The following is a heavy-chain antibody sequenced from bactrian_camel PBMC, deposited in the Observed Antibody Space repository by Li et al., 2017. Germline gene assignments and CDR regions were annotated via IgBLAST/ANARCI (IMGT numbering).Heavy chain of an antibody. Sequence: HVQLVESGGGLVQPGGSLTLSCAASGYTYSIYSMGWYRQAPGKERHLVSRMFSDGTTYFADSVRGRFTSSRDNAKSTLYLQMNSLTPEDTAVYYCAAGISIRYADLVTCGDVDGDEYNYWGQGTQVTVS. CDR3: AAGISIRYADLVTCGDVDGDEYNY. J-gene: IGHJ4*01. CDR1: GYTYSIYS. V-gene: IGHV3S53*01. CDR2: MFSDGTT. D-gene: IGHD3*01.